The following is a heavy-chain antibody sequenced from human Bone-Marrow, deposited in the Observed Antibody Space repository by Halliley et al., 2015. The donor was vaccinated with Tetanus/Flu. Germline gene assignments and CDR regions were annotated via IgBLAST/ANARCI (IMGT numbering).Heavy chain of an antibody. CDR2: SYHGTTK. V-gene: IGHV3-30*18. Sequence: SYHGTTKYYAASVTGRFTISRDNSKDIVYLQMNSLTPDDTAVYYCAKDSEPAGHFPTGRFDPWGQGTLVTVSS. D-gene: IGHD2-2*01. CDR3: AKDSEPAGHFPTGRFDP. J-gene: IGHJ5*02.